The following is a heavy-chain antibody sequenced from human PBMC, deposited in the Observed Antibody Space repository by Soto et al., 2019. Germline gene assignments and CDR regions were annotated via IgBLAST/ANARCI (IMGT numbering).Heavy chain of an antibody. CDR2: IDSGGST. V-gene: IGHV3-66*01. D-gene: IGHD2-15*01. J-gene: IGHJ5*02. Sequence: EVQLVESGGGLVQPGGSLRLSCAASGFTVSNNYMSWVRQAPGKGLEWVSVIDSGGSTYYADSVKGRFTISIDNSRNTLYLHMNSLRAADTAVYYCARDRSGSCGGGSCYPWGQGTLVTVSS. CDR3: ARDRSGSCGGGSCYP. CDR1: GFTVSNNY.